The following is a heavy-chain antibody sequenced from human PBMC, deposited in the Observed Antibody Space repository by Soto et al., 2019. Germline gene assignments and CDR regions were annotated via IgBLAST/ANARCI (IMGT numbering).Heavy chain of an antibody. CDR3: AKYLGSYLSPAFDY. J-gene: IGHJ4*02. Sequence: EVQLVESGGGSVQPGGSLSLACAAAGFSFGRFELNGVRQAPGKGREWVSYISSSRDIMYYADSVKGRFAIAKDNAKNALFLQMNSLRPEDTAVYYCAKYLGSYLSPAFDYWGLGTLVTVAS. D-gene: IGHD1-26*01. CDR2: ISSSRDIM. CDR1: GFSFGRFE. V-gene: IGHV3-48*03.